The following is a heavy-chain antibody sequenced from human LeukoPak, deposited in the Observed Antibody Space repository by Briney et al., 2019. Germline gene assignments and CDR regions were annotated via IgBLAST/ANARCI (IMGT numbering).Heavy chain of an antibody. CDR1: GYTFTGYY. J-gene: IGHJ6*02. V-gene: IGHV1-2*02. D-gene: IGHD4-17*01. CDR3: ARDHQRVHDYGDYDDYYYYYYGMDV. CDR2: INPNSGGT. Sequence: ASVKVPCKASGYTFTGYYMHWVRQAPGQGLEWMGWINPNSGGTNYAQKFQGRVTMTRDTSISTAYMELSRLRSDDTAVYYCARDHQRVHDYGDYDDYYYYYYGMDVWGQGTTVTVSS.